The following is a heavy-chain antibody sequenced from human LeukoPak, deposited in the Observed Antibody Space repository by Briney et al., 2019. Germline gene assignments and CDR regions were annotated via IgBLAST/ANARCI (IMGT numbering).Heavy chain of an antibody. CDR1: GFTFSSYA. Sequence: GGSLRLSCAASGFTFSSYAMSWVRQAPGKGPEWVSSISSSSSYIYYADSVKGRFTISRDNAKNSLYLQMNSLRAEDTAVYYCARVDDFWSGYAQNFDYWGQGTLVTVSS. CDR2: ISSSSSYI. V-gene: IGHV3-21*01. D-gene: IGHD3-3*01. CDR3: ARVDDFWSGYAQNFDY. J-gene: IGHJ4*02.